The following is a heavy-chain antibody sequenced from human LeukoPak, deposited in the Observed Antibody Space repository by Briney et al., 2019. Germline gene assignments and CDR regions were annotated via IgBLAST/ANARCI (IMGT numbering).Heavy chain of an antibody. CDR3: ARGGKGWLLTTLDY. Sequence: SETLSLTCTVSGASISSYYGSWIRQPAGKGLEWIGRIYTSGSTNYNPSLKSRVTMSVDTSKNQFSLKLSSVTAADTAVYYCARGGKGWLLTTLDYWGQGTLVTVSS. CDR2: IYTSGST. CDR1: GASISSYY. V-gene: IGHV4-4*07. J-gene: IGHJ4*02. D-gene: IGHD5-12*01.